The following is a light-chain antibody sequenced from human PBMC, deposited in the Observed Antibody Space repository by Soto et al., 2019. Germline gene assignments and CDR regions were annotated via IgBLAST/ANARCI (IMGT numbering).Light chain of an antibody. CDR2: EVT. Sequence: QSALTQPASVSGSPGQSITISCTGTSNDVGIYNYVSWYQQHPGKAPKLIIYEVTNRPSGVSDRFSGSKSDNTASLTISGLQAEDEADYYCSLYTISSPGVFGGGTKLTVL. CDR1: SNDVGIYNY. J-gene: IGLJ3*02. CDR3: SLYTISSPGV. V-gene: IGLV2-14*01.